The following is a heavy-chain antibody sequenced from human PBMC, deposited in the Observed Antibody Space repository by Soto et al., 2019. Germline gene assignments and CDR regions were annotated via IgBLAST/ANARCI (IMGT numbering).Heavy chain of an antibody. J-gene: IGHJ6*02. CDR3: ARWIQLWSPIGRHYRYGDV. V-gene: IGHV4-30-4*01. Sequence: SETLSLTCTVSGGSISSGDYYWSWIRQPPGKGLEWIGYIYYSGSTYYNPSLKSRVTISVDTSKNQFSLKLSSVTAADTAVYYCARWIQLWSPIGRHYRYGDVWGQGTTVTAP. CDR1: GGSISSGDYY. D-gene: IGHD5-18*01. CDR2: IYYSGST.